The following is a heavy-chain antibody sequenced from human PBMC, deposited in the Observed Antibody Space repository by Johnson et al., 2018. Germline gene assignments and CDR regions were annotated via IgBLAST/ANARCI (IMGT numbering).Heavy chain of an antibody. V-gene: IGHV3-33*01. D-gene: IGHD2-15*01. Sequence: QVQLVQSGGGAVQPGRSLRLYCGASGFIFRNYGMHWVRQAPGKGLEWVAIIWYDGSIENYADSVKGRFTISRDNSKNTLYLQMNSLRAEDTAVYYCARDQVSSGGTPFMDVWGQGTAVTVSS. CDR1: GFIFRNYG. J-gene: IGHJ6*02. CDR3: ARDQVSSGGTPFMDV. CDR2: IWYDGSIE.